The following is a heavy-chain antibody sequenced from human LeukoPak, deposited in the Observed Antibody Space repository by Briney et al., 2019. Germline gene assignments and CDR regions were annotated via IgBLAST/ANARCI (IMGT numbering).Heavy chain of an antibody. J-gene: IGHJ4*02. CDR3: ARTSLSPYDSSGYGDY. D-gene: IGHD3-22*01. CDR2: ISSSGSTI. CDR1: GFTFSSYE. V-gene: IGHV3-48*03. Sequence: GGSLRLSCAASGFTFSSYEMNWVRQAPGKELEWVSYISSSGSTIYYADSVKGRFTISRDNAKNSLYLQMNSLRAEDTAVYHCARTSLSPYDSSGYGDYWGQGTLVTVSS.